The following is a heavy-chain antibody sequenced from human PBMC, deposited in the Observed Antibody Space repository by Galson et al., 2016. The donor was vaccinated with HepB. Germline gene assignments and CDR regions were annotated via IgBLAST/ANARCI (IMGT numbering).Heavy chain of an antibody. J-gene: IGHJ6*02. D-gene: IGHD2-8*01. CDR2: ITWNSGAI. V-gene: IGHV3-9*01. Sequence: SLRLSCAASGFIFGEYAMHWVRQAPGKGLEWVSGITWNSGAIAYADSVKGRFTISRDNAKNTLYLQMNSLRGDDTALYYCAKDKVSFYYYGMDVWGQGTTVTVSS. CDR1: GFIFGEYA. CDR3: AKDKVSFYYYGMDV.